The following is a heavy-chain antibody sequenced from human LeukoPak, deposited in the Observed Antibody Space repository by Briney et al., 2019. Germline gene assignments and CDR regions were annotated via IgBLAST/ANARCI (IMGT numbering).Heavy chain of an antibody. J-gene: IGHJ4*02. CDR3: AKDLGVRYVDWLIPGADY. CDR2: ISYDGSNK. CDR1: GFTFSSYG. Sequence: PWGSLRLSCAASGFTFSSYGMHWVRQAPGKGLEWVAVISYDGSNKYYADSVKGRFTISRDNSKNTLYLQMNSLRAEDTAVYYCAKDLGVRYVDWLIPGADYWGQGTLVTVSS. D-gene: IGHD3-9*01. V-gene: IGHV3-30*18.